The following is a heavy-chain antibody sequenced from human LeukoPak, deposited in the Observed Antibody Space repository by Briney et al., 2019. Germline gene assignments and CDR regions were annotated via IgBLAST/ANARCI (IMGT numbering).Heavy chain of an antibody. D-gene: IGHD6-13*01. V-gene: IGHV4-4*07. Sequence: PSETLSLTCTVSGGSISSYYWSWIRQPAGKGLEWIGRIYTSGSTNYNPSLKSRVTMSVDTSKNQFSLNLTSVTAADTAVYYCTRADYSSSWSHYYYFMDVWGRGTTVTVSS. CDR2: IYTSGST. J-gene: IGHJ6*03. CDR3: TRADYSSSWSHYYYFMDV. CDR1: GGSISSYY.